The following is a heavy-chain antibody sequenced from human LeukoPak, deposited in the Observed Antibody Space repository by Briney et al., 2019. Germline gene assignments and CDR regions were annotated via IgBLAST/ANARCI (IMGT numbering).Heavy chain of an antibody. Sequence: SETLSLTCTVSGGSIRSSNYFWGWIRQPPGKGLEWIGSIYYSGSTNYNPSLKSRVTISVDTSKNQFSLKLSSVTAADTAVYYCARLKYYYDSSGSRAEYFQHWGQGTLVTASS. J-gene: IGHJ1*01. CDR3: ARLKYYYDSSGSRAEYFQH. D-gene: IGHD3-22*01. V-gene: IGHV4-39*07. CDR1: GGSIRSSNYF. CDR2: IYYSGST.